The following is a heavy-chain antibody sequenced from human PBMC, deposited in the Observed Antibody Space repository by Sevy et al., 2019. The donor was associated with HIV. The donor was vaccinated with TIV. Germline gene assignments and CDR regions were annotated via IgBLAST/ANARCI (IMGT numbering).Heavy chain of an antibody. CDR1: GYSFSAYF. CDR2: ISPNSGGT. J-gene: IGHJ4*02. V-gene: IGHV1-2*06. Sequence: ASVKVSCKASGYSFSAYFLHWVRQAPGQGLEWMGRISPNSGGTVYAQKFRGRVTMTRDTSSTTAYMELTRLKSDDTALYYCARASGPTDGAYFDSWGQGALVTVSS. D-gene: IGHD3-10*01. CDR3: ARASGPTDGAYFDS.